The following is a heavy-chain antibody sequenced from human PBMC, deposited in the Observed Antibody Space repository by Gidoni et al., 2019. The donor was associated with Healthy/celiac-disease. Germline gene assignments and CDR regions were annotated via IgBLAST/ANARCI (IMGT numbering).Heavy chain of an antibody. D-gene: IGHD6-13*01. CDR2: IYYSGST. CDR3: GLARSYSSSWYGWFDP. J-gene: IGHJ5*02. Sequence: QLQLQESGPGPVKPSETLSLTCTVSGGSISSSSYYWGWIRQPPGKGLEWIGSIYYSGSTYYNPSLKSRVTISVDTSKNQFSLKLSSVTAADTAVYYCGLARSYSSSWYGWFDPWGQGTLVTVSS. V-gene: IGHV4-39*01. CDR1: GGSISSSSYY.